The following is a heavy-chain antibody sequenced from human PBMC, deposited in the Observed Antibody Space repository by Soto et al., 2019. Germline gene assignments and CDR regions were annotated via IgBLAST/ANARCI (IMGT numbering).Heavy chain of an antibody. CDR2: IWYDGSNK. Sequence: QVQLVESGGGVVQPGRSLRLSCAASGFTFSSYGMHWVRQAPGKGLEWVAVIWYDGSNKYYADSVKGRFTISRDNSKNTLYLQMNSLRAEDTAVYYCNANVLSPQTSFDYWGQGTLVTVSS. CDR1: GFTFSSYG. D-gene: IGHD3-16*02. J-gene: IGHJ4*02. V-gene: IGHV3-33*01. CDR3: NANVLSPQTSFDY.